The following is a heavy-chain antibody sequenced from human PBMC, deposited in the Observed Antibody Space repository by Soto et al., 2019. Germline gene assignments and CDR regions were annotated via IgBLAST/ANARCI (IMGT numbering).Heavy chain of an antibody. CDR2: IVVGSGNT. V-gene: IGHV1-58*01. J-gene: IGHJ3*02. CDR1: GFTFTSSA. CDR3: AAMATISPGAFDI. Sequence: AASVKVSCKASGFTFTSSAVQWVRQARGQRLEWIGWIVVGSGNTNYAQKFQERVTITRDMSTSTAYMELSSLRSEDTAVYYCAAMATISPGAFDIWGQGTMVTVSS.